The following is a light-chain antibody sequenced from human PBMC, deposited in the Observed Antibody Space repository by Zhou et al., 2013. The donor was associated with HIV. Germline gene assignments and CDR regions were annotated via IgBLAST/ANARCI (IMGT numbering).Light chain of an antibody. J-gene: IGKJ3*01. CDR1: QSINNY. Sequence: DIQMTQSPSSLSASVGDRVTITCRASQSINNYLNWYQHKPGKAPKLLIYAASSLQSGVPSRFSGSESGTDFTLSISSLQPEDIATYYCQQYDNLPVTFGPGTKVDIK. V-gene: IGKV1-33*01. CDR2: AAS. CDR3: QQYDNLPVT.